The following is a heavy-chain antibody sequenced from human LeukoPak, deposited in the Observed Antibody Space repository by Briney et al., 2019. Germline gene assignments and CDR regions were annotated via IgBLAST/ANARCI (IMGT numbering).Heavy chain of an antibody. Sequence: GGSLRLSCAASGFTFSSYSMNWVRQAPGKGLEWVSYISSSSSTIYYADSVKGRFTISRDNAKNTLYLQMNSLRAEDTAVYYCAKVPYSSSSSYYDYYYMDVWGKGTTVTVSS. D-gene: IGHD6-6*01. CDR2: ISSSSSTI. CDR3: AKVPYSSSSSYYDYYYMDV. J-gene: IGHJ6*03. V-gene: IGHV3-48*04. CDR1: GFTFSSYS.